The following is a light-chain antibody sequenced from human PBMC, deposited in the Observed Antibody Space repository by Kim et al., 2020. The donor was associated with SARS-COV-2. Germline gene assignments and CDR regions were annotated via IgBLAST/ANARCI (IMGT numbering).Light chain of an antibody. V-gene: IGKV1-5*01. CDR2: QAS. CDR1: QFISTW. Sequence: SASGGDRVTITCRASQFISTWLAWYQQKPGKAPKLLVYQASTLESGVPSRFSGSGSGTDFSLTIDSLQPDDFATYYCQHYNSYPYTFGQGTKLEI. CDR3: QHYNSYPYT. J-gene: IGKJ2*01.